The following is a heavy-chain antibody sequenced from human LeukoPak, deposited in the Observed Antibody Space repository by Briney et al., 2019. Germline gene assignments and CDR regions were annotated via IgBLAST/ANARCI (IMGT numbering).Heavy chain of an antibody. CDR2: IYHSGST. Sequence: SETLSLTCTVSGYSISSGYYWGWIRQPPGKGLEWVGSIYHSGSTYYNPSLKSRVTISVDTSKNQFSLRLSSVTAADTAVYYCARDWASTYNFVAFDIWSQGTMVTVSS. CDR3: ARDWASTYNFVAFDI. V-gene: IGHV4-38-2*02. J-gene: IGHJ3*02. CDR1: GYSISSGYY. D-gene: IGHD5-24*01.